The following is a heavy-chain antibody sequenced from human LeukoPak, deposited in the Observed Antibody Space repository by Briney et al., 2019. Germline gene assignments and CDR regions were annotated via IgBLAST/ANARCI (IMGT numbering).Heavy chain of an antibody. CDR2: IYYSGST. D-gene: IGHD1-1*01. CDR1: GGSISSYY. CDR3: ARAYHQGELRY. V-gene: IGHV4-59*01. Sequence: SETLSLTCTVSGGSISSYYWSWIRQPPGKGLEWIGYIYYSGSTNYNPSLKSRVAITVDTSKNQFSLKLSSVTAADTAVYYCARAYHQGELRYWGQGTLVTVSS. J-gene: IGHJ4*02.